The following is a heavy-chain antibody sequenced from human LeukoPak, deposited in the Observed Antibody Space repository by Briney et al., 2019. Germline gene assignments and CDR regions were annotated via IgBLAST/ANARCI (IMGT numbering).Heavy chain of an antibody. CDR2: IFNTGPT. CDR1: GDSIGRGSYY. D-gene: IGHD5-18*01. J-gene: IGHJ4*02. Sequence: SQTLSLTCAVSGDSIGRGSYYWGWIRHPAGKATEWIGRIFNTGPTRYNPSLKSRVTISVDTSKNQFSLNLRSVTAADTAVYYCARDICGYNYGCFDSWGQGTLVTVSS. V-gene: IGHV4-61*02. CDR3: ARDICGYNYGCFDS.